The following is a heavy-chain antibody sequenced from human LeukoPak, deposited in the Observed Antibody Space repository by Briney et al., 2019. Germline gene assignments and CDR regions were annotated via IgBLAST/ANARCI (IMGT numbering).Heavy chain of an antibody. Sequence: ASVKVSCKASGYTFTGYYIHWVRQMPGKGLGWMGIIYPGDSDTRYSPSFQGQVTISADKSINTAYLQWSSLKASDIAMYYCARFFGATSYFFDHWGQGTLVTVSS. V-gene: IGHV5-51*01. CDR3: ARFFGATSYFFDH. CDR2: IYPGDSDT. J-gene: IGHJ4*02. CDR1: GYTFTGYY. D-gene: IGHD1-26*01.